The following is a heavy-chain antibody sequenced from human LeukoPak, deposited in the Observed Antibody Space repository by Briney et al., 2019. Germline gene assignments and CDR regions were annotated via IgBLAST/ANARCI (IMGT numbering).Heavy chain of an antibody. V-gene: IGHV3-53*01. J-gene: IGHJ5*02. CDR2: IYSGGNT. CDR3: ARTTVESSGYLELA. Sequence: GGSLRLSCAASGFTVSSNYMSWVRQAPGKGLEWVSIIYSGGNTYYADSVKGRFTISRDNSKNTLYLQMNSLRAEDTAVYYCARTTVESSGYLELAWGQGTLVTVSS. CDR1: GFTVSSNY. D-gene: IGHD3-22*01.